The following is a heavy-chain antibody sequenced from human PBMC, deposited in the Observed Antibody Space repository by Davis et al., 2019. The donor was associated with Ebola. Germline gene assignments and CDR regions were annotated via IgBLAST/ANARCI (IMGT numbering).Heavy chain of an antibody. CDR2: ISAYNGNT. D-gene: IGHD3-22*01. CDR3: ARVSRDITMIVDYYYYMDV. V-gene: IGHV1-18*04. CDR1: GYTFTSYG. J-gene: IGHJ6*03. Sequence: ASVKVSCKASGYTFTSYGISWVRQAPGQGLEWMGWISAYNGNTNYAQKLQGRVTMTTDTSTSTAYMELRSLRSDDTAVYYCARVSRDITMIVDYYYYMDVWGKGTTVTVSS.